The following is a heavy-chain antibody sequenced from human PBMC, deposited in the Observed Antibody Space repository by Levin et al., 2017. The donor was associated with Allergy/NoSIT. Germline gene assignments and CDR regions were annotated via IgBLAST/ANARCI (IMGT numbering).Heavy chain of an antibody. CDR1: GGSFDGYY. J-gene: IGHJ3*02. V-gene: IGHV4-34*01. Sequence: SQTLSLPCAVSGGSFDGYYWSWVRQPPGRGLEWIGEISHRGFTTYNPSLESRVTISLDTSRNQFSLKLSSVTAADTAVYFCAVFSFRYGSFDIWGQGTMVTVSS. D-gene: IGHD3-16*02. CDR2: ISHRGFT. CDR3: AVFSFRYGSFDI.